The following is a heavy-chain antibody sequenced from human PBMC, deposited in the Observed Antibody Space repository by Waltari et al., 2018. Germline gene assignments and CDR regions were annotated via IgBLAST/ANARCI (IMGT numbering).Heavy chain of an antibody. Sequence: QVQLQESGPGLVKPSETLSLTCTVSGGSISSYYWSWIRQPAGKGLEWIGRIYTSGSTNYNPSLKSRVTMSVDTSKNQFSLKLSSVTAADTAVYYCARDLTYGDYGVYFDYWGQGTLVTVSS. CDR2: IYTSGST. CDR3: ARDLTYGDYGVYFDY. J-gene: IGHJ4*02. CDR1: GGSISSYY. D-gene: IGHD4-17*01. V-gene: IGHV4-4*07.